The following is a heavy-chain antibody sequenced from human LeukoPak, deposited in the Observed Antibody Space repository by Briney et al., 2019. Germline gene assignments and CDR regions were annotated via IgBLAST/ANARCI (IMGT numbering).Heavy chain of an antibody. CDR2: INPNSGGT. D-gene: IGHD3-22*01. V-gene: IGHV1-2*02. CDR1: GYTFTGYY. CDR3: ARALYYYDSSGYYYVPNRFDY. J-gene: IGHJ4*02. Sequence: ASVKVSCKASGYTFTGYYMHWVRQAPGQGLEWTGWINPNSGGTNYAQKFQGRVTMTRDTSISTAYMELSRLRSDDTAVYYCARALYYYDSSGYYYVPNRFDYWGQGTLVTVSS.